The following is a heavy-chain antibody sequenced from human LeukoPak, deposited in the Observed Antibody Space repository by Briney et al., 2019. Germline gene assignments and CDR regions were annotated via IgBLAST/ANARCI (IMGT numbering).Heavy chain of an antibody. J-gene: IGHJ4*02. Sequence: SETLSLTCTVSGGSISSYYWSWIRQPPGKGLEWIGYIYYSGSTNYNPSLKSRVTISVDTSKNQFSLKLSSVTAADTAVYYCARGTWHYDFWSGYLDYFDYWGQGTLVAVSS. CDR2: IYYSGST. D-gene: IGHD3-3*01. CDR3: ARGTWHYDFWSGYLDYFDY. V-gene: IGHV4-59*01. CDR1: GGSISSYY.